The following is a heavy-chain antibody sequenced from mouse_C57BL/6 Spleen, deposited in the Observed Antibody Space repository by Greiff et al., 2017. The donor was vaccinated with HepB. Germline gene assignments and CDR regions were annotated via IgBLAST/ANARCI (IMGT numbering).Heavy chain of an antibody. D-gene: IGHD2-4*01. CDR3: ARYYYDYDEGYAMDY. CDR2: INPYNGGT. J-gene: IGHJ4*01. V-gene: IGHV1-19*01. CDR1: GYTFTDYY. Sequence: VQLQQSGPVLVKPGASVKMSCKASGYTFTDYYMNWVKQSHGKSLEWIGVINPYNGGTSYNQKFKGKATLTVDKSSSTAYMELNSLTSEDSAVYYCARYYYDYDEGYAMDYWGQGTSVTVSS.